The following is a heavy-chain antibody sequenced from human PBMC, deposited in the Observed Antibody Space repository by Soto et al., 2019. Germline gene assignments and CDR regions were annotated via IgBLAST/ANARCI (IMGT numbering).Heavy chain of an antibody. CDR3: ARTGYSYGSDY. D-gene: IGHD5-18*01. Sequence: QVQLVESGGGLVKPGGSLRLSCAASGFTFSDYYMSWIRQAPGKGLEWVSSISSSSSYTNYADSVKGRFTISRDNAKNSLYLQMSRLRAEDTAVYYCARTGYSYGSDYWGQGTLVTVSS. CDR2: ISSSSSYT. V-gene: IGHV3-11*06. CDR1: GFTFSDYY. J-gene: IGHJ4*02.